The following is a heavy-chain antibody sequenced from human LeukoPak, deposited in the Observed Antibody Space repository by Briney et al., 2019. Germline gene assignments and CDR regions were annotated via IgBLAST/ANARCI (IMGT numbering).Heavy chain of an antibody. CDR1: GGTFSSYA. CDR3: ARSLEKEYYYYGMDV. V-gene: IGHV1-69*13. J-gene: IGHJ6*02. Sequence: SVKVSCKASGGTFSSYAISWVRQAPGQGLEWMGGIIPIFGTANYAQKFQGRVTITADESTSTAYMELSSLRSEDTAVYYCARSLEKEYYYYGMDVWGQGTTVTVSS. D-gene: IGHD1-1*01. CDR2: IIPIFGTA.